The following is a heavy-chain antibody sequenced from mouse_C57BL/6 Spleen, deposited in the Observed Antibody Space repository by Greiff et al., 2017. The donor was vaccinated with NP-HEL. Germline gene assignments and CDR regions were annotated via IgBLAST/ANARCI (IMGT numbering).Heavy chain of an antibody. D-gene: IGHD4-1*01. CDR2: IRNKANGYTT. J-gene: IGHJ4*01. CDR1: GFTFTDYY. V-gene: IGHV7-3*01. Sequence: EVKLMESGGGLVQPGGSLSLSCAASGFTFTDYYMSWVRQPPGKALEWLGFIRNKANGYTTEYSASVKGRFTISRDNSQSILYLQMNALRAEDSATYYCARGLTGTYYAMDYWGHRTSVTVSS. CDR3: ARGLTGTYYAMDY.